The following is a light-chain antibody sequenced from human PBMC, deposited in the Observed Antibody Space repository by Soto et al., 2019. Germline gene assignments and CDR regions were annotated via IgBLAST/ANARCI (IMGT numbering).Light chain of an antibody. CDR2: DAS. J-gene: IGKJ1*01. V-gene: IGKV1-39*01. CDR1: QSASTF. Sequence: DIQMTQSPSTLSGSVGDRVTITCRASQSASTFLAWYQQKPGQAPKLLIYDASTLQSGVPSRFSASGSGTEFALTISSLQPEDFATYYCQQSYSSPPTFGQGTKVDIK. CDR3: QQSYSSPPT.